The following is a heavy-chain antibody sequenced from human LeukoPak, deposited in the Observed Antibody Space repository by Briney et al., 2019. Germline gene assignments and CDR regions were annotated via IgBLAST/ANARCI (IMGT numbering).Heavy chain of an antibody. CDR1: GDSVSSKSAA. CDR2: TYYRSKWYN. V-gene: IGHV6-1*01. J-gene: IGHJ3*02. CDR3: ARGGQGDGYSADDALDI. D-gene: IGHD5-24*01. Sequence: SQTLSLTCAVSGDSVSSKSAAWNWIRQSPSRGLEWLGRTYYRSKWYNDYAVSVKSRITINPDTSKNQFSLQLNSVTPEDTAVYYCARGGQGDGYSADDALDIWGQGTMVTVSS.